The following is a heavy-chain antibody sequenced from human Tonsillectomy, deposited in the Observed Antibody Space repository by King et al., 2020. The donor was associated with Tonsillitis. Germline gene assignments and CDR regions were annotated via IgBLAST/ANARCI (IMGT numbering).Heavy chain of an antibody. J-gene: IGHJ4*02. CDR1: GFTFSSYS. Sequence: QLVQSGGGLVKPGGSLRLSCAASGFTFSSYSMNWVRQAPGKGLEWVSSISSSSSYIYYADSVKGRFTISRDNAKNSLYLQMNSLRAEDTAVYYCARAEAQTVTTTWDYWGQGTLVTVSS. CDR2: ISSSSSYI. CDR3: ARAEAQTVTTTWDY. V-gene: IGHV3-21*01. D-gene: IGHD4-17*01.